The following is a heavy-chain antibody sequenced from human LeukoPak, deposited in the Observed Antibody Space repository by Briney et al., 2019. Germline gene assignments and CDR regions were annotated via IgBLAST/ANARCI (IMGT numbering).Heavy chain of an antibody. CDR3: ARDLWFGDPDGY. D-gene: IGHD3-10*01. Sequence: PGGSLRLSCAASGFTFSSYSMNWVRQAPGKGLEWVSSISSSSSYIYYADSVKGRFTISRDNAKNSLYLQMNSLRAEDTAVYYCARDLWFGDPDGYWGQGTLVTVSS. CDR1: GFTFSSYS. J-gene: IGHJ4*02. CDR2: ISSSSSYI. V-gene: IGHV3-21*01.